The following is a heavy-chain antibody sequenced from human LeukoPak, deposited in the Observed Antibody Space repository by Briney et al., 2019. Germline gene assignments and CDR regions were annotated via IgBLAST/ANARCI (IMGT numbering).Heavy chain of an antibody. CDR3: ARAMKVDTAIWSPYYFDY. Sequence: PGGSLRLSCAASGFTFSSYGMHWVRQAPGKGLEWVAVISYDGSNKYYADSVKGRFTISRDNSKNTLYLQMNSLRAEDTAVYYCARAMKVDTAIWSPYYFDYWGQGTLVTVSS. D-gene: IGHD5-18*01. V-gene: IGHV3-30*03. CDR2: ISYDGSNK. CDR1: GFTFSSYG. J-gene: IGHJ4*02.